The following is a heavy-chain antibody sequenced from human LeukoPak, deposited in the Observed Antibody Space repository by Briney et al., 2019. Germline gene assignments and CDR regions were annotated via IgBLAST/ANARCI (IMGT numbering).Heavy chain of an antibody. CDR1: GYTFTSYD. D-gene: IGHD6-13*01. J-gene: IGHJ5*02. CDR3: ARDPQQLVGGWFDP. CDR2: MNPNSGNT. Sequence: ASVKVSCKASGYTFTSYDINWVRQATGQGLEWMGWMNPNSGNTGYAQKFQGRVTMTRDTSISTAYMELSRLRSDDTAVYYCARDPQQLVGGWFDPWGQGTLVTVSS. V-gene: IGHV1-8*01.